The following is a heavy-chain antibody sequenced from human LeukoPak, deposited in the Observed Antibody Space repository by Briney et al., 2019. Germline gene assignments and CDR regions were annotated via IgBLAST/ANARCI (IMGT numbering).Heavy chain of an antibody. V-gene: IGHV5-51*01. CDR2: ISPGDSET. CDR1: GYSFTSYW. Sequence: GESLRISCKGSGYSFTSYWISWVRQMPGKGPEWMGIISPGDSETRYSPSFQGQVTISADKSTSTAYLQWSSLKASDTAMYYCTSRRSSTRSFDSWGQGTLVTVSS. D-gene: IGHD2-2*01. J-gene: IGHJ4*02. CDR3: TSRRSSTRSFDS.